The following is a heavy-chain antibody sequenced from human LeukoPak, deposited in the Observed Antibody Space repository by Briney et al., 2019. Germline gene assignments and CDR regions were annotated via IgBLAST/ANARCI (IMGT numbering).Heavy chain of an antibody. CDR2: IWDDGNNE. CDR1: GFIFRRYG. CDR3: AREGIVYRHYYGMDV. D-gene: IGHD1-26*01. V-gene: IGHV3-33*01. Sequence: GGSLRLSCAASGFIFRRYGMHWVRQAPGKGLEWVAIIWDDGNNEDFADSVKGRFTISRDNSRNTLNLEMNSLRVEDTAVYYCAREGIVYRHYYGMDVWGQGTTVTVSS. J-gene: IGHJ6*02.